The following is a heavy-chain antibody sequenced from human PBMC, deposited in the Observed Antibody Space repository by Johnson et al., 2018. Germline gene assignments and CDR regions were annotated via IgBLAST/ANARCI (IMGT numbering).Heavy chain of an antibody. J-gene: IGHJ3*02. D-gene: IGHD1-7*01. CDR2: ISYDGSNE. CDR3: AKELEVRSGSALNI. V-gene: IGHV3-30*18. Sequence: QVQLVESGGGVVQPGRSLRLSCAASGFTFSSYGMHWVRQAPGKGLEWVAIISYDGSNEYYTDSVKGRFTISRDNSKNTVYLQMISRRAEDTAGYYCAKELEVRSGSALNIWGQGTMVTVSS. CDR1: GFTFSSYG.